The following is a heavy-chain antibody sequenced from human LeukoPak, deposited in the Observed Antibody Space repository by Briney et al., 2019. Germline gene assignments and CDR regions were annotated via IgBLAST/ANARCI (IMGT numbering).Heavy chain of an antibody. CDR3: AKTGVSAVGTFYFAS. CDR2: IYYSGST. CDR1: GGSVSSGSYY. D-gene: IGHD6-13*01. Sequence: PSETLSLTCTVSGGSVSSGSYYWSWIRQPPGKGLEWIGHIYYSGSTNYNPSLKTRVTISVDTSKNQFSLKLSSVTAADTAVYYCAKTGVSAVGTFYFASWSQGTLVTVSS. J-gene: IGHJ4*02. V-gene: IGHV4-61*01.